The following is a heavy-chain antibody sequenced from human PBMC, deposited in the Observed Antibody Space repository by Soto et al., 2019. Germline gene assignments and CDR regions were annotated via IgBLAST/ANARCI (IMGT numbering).Heavy chain of an antibody. CDR2: IYWDDDK. CDR3: AHTGEIYGSGSYDVDY. Sequence: QITLKESGPTLVKPTQTLTLTCTFSGFSLSTSGVGVGWIRQPPGKALDWVAIIYWDDDKRYSPSLKSRLTINNDTPKNQVVLTSTNMDPVDTATHECAHTGEIYGSGSYDVDYWGQGSLVTVSS. J-gene: IGHJ4*02. V-gene: IGHV2-5*02. CDR1: GFSLSTSGVG. D-gene: IGHD3-10*01.